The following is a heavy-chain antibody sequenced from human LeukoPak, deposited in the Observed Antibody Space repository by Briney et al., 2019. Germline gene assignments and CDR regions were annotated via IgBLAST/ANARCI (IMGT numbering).Heavy chain of an antibody. J-gene: IGHJ4*02. CDR1: GFTFSSYA. V-gene: IGHV3-23*01. Sequence: GGSLRLSCAASGFTFSSYAMSWVRQAPGKGLEWVSGISTTGGSTSYADSVKGRFTISRDNPRNTLYMQMNSLRAEDTAVYYCAIMHRYYDGSGYWVQWGQGTLVTVSS. D-gene: IGHD3-22*01. CDR3: AIMHRYYDGSGYWVQ. CDR2: ISTTGGST.